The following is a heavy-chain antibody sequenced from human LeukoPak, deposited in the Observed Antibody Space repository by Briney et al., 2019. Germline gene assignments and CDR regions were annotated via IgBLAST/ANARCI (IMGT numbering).Heavy chain of an antibody. V-gene: IGHV3-74*01. CDR1: GITFGNYG. J-gene: IGHJ4*02. CDR3: VRDLGGRSGH. Sequence: GGSLRLSCAASGITFGNYGMNWVRQTPGKGLVWVSRINEDGSTTNYADSVKGRSTIFRDNAKNTLYLQMNSLRAEDTAVYYCVRDLGGRSGHWGQGTLVTVSS. D-gene: IGHD1-26*01. CDR2: INEDGSTT.